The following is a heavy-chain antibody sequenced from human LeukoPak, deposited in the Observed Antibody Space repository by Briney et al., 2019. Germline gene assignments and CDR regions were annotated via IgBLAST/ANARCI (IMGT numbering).Heavy chain of an antibody. J-gene: IGHJ4*02. V-gene: IGHV4-59*01. CDR1: GGSISSYY. CDR2: IYYSGST. Sequence: SETLSLTCTVSGGSISSYYWSWIRQPPGKGLEWIGYIYYSGSTNYNPSLKSRVTISVDTSKNQSSLKLSSVTAADTAVYYCARVGGSHYYDSSGLDYWGQGTLVTVSS. CDR3: ARVGGSHYYDSSGLDY. D-gene: IGHD3-22*01.